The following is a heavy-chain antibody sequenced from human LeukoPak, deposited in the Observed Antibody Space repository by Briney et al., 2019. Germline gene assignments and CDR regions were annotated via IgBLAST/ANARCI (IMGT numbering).Heavy chain of an antibody. V-gene: IGHV3-21*01. CDR2: ISSSSSYI. CDR1: GFTFSSYS. Sequence: GGSLRLSCVASGFTFSSYSMNWVRQAPGKGLEWVSSISSSSSYIYYADSVKGRLTISRDNAKNSLYLQMNSLRAEDTAVYYCASLPWLVRWVYYWGQGTLVTVSS. D-gene: IGHD6-19*01. CDR3: ASLPWLVRWVYY. J-gene: IGHJ4*02.